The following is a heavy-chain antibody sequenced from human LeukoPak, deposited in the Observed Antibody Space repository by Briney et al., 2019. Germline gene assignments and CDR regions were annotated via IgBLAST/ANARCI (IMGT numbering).Heavy chain of an antibody. D-gene: IGHD5-12*01. CDR2: INHSGST. J-gene: IGHJ1*01. Sequence: SETLSLTCAVYGGSFSGYYWSWIRQPPGKGLEWIGEINHSGSTNYNPSLKSRVTIPVDTSKNQFFLKLSSVTAADTAVYYCAIPHGYGREYFQHWGQGTLVTVSS. CDR1: GGSFSGYY. V-gene: IGHV4-34*01. CDR3: AIPHGYGREYFQH.